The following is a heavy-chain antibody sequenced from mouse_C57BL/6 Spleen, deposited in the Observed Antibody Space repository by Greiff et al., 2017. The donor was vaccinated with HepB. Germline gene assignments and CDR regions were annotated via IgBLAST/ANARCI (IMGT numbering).Heavy chain of an antibody. J-gene: IGHJ4*01. D-gene: IGHD1-1*01. CDR3: ARPVVTYYYAMDY. CDR2: INPSNGGT. CDR1: GYTFTSYW. V-gene: IGHV1-53*01. Sequence: QVQLQQPGPELVKPGASVKLSCKASGYTFTSYWMHWVKQRPGQGLEWIGNINPSNGGTNYNEKFKSKATLTVDKSSSTAYMQLSSLTSEDSAVYYCARPVVTYYYAMDYWGQGTSVTVSS.